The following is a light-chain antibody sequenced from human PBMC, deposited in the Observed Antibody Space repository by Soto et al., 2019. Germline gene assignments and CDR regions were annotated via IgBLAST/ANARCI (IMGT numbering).Light chain of an antibody. CDR1: SSDVGTYDL. J-gene: IGLJ1*01. Sequence: QPVLTQPASVSGSPGQSIAISCTGTSSDVGTYDLVSWYQQHPGKAPKLMIYEGTKRPSGVSNRFSGSKSANTASLTISGLQPEDEADYYCCSSAGSSLYVFGSGTKLTVL. CDR2: EGT. V-gene: IGLV2-23*01. CDR3: CSSAGSSLYV.